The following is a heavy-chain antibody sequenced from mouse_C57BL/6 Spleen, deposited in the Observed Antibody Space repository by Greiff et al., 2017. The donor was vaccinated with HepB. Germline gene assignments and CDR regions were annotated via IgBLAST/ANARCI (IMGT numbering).Heavy chain of an antibody. Sequence: EVKLMESGPGMVKPSQSLSLTCTVTGYSITSGYDWHWIRHFPGNKLEWMGYISYSGSTNYNPSLKSRISITHDTSKNHFFLKLNSVTTEDTATYYCARDSNYGAWFAYWGQGTLVTVSA. CDR2: ISYSGST. D-gene: IGHD2-5*01. V-gene: IGHV3-1*01. J-gene: IGHJ3*01. CDR3: ARDSNYGAWFAY. CDR1: GYSITSGYD.